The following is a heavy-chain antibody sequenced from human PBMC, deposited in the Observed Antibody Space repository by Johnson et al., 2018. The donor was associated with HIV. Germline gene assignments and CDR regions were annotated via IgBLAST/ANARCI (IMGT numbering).Heavy chain of an antibody. CDR1: GFTFSDYY. Sequence: QVQLVESGGGVVQPGGSLRLSCAASGFTFSDYYMNWMRQAPGKGLEWLSYISSSGTAKYYSDSVKGRFTISRDNAKNSLYLQMNSLRAEDTALYYCAKDISRAAWDRAMQDAFDIWGQGTMVTVSS. CDR2: ISSSGTAK. V-gene: IGHV3-11*01. CDR3: AKDISRAAWDRAMQDAFDI. D-gene: IGHD5-18*01. J-gene: IGHJ3*02.